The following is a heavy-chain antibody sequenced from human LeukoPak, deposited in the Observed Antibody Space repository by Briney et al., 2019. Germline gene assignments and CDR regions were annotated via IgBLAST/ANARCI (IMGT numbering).Heavy chain of an antibody. CDR2: INPTSTSI. CDR1: GFTFSDYS. Sequence: NPGGSLRLSCAASGFTFSDYSINWVRQAPGKGLEWVSSINPTSTSIYYADAVKGRFIISRDNAKNSVSLQMSSLRAEDTAVYYCGGGPGYWGQGTLVTVSS. D-gene: IGHD2-15*01. V-gene: IGHV3-21*01. CDR3: GGGPGY. J-gene: IGHJ4*02.